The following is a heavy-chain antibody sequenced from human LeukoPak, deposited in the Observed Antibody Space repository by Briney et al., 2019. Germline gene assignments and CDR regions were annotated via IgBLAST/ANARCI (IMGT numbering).Heavy chain of an antibody. D-gene: IGHD3-16*01. CDR1: GGSISSSSYY. CDR2: IYYSGST. CDR3: ARRKVLIHFDY. J-gene: IGHJ4*02. Sequence: SETLSLTCTVSGGSISSSSYYWGWIRQPPGKGLEWIGSIYYSGSTYYNPSLKSRVTISVDTSKNQFSLKLSSVTAADTAVYYCARRKVLIHFDYWGQGTLVTVSS. V-gene: IGHV4-39*01.